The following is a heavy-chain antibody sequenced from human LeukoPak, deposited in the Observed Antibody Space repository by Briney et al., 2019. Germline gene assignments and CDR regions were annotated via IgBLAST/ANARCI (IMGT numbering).Heavy chain of an antibody. Sequence: KPSETLSLTCTVSGGSISSYYWSWIRQPPGKGLEWIGYIYYSGSTNYNPSLKSRVTISVDTSKNQFSLKLSSVTAADTAVYYCARFTVGATYGNFDYWGQGTLVTVSS. J-gene: IGHJ4*02. D-gene: IGHD1-26*01. CDR2: IYYSGST. V-gene: IGHV4-59*01. CDR3: ARFTVGATYGNFDY. CDR1: GGSISSYY.